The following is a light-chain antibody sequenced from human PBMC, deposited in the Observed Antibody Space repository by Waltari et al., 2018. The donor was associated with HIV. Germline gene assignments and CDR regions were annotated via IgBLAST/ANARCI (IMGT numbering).Light chain of an antibody. V-gene: IGKV1-5*03. Sequence: DVPMTHSPSPPSASVGDRVPITCRASQSISNYLAWYQLKPGKGPKLLIYKAYRLESGVPAGVSGSGSGREFTLTISSLQPDDFATDYCEQDNSYYTSGQGPKLEIK. CDR2: KAY. CDR1: QSISNY. J-gene: IGKJ2*01. CDR3: EQDNSYYT.